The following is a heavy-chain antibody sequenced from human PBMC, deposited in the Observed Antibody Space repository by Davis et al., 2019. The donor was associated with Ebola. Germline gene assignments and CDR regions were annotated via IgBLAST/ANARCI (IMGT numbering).Heavy chain of an antibody. Sequence: SVKVSCKASGGTFSSYAISWVRQAPGQGLEWVGGIIPIFDTASYAHNFQDRVTIAADESRITAYLELSSLRSEDTAVYYCAKDRYYDNSPLYFESETWGQGTLVTVSS. J-gene: IGHJ4*02. D-gene: IGHD3-22*01. CDR3: AKDRYYDNSPLYFESET. CDR1: GGTFSSYA. V-gene: IGHV1-69*13. CDR2: IIPIFDTA.